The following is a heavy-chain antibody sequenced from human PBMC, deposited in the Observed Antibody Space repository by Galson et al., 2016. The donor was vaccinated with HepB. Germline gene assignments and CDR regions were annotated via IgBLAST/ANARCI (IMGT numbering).Heavy chain of an antibody. J-gene: IGHJ2*01. CDR3: ARQRYFDF. CDR2: MYPGNSET. V-gene: IGHV5-51*01. Sequence: QSGAEVKKPGESLTISCQGSEYSFVKYWIGWVRQMPGKGLEWVGIMYPGNSETRYSPSFRGQVTISADNSISTAYLHWSSLKASDTAMYYCARQRYFDFWGRGTLVTVSS. CDR1: EYSFVKYW.